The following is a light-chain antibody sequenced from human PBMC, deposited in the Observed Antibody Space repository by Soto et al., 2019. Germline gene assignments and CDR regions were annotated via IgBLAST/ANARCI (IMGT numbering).Light chain of an antibody. CDR2: GAS. CDR1: QSVSNSY. J-gene: IGKJ4*01. V-gene: IGKV3-20*01. Sequence: EVVLTQSPGTLSLSPGERATLSCRASQSVSNSYLAWYQQKPGQAPRLLIYGASSRATGIPDRFSGSGSGTEFTLTITNLQSEDFAVYYCQQYDNWPPLTFGGGTKVDIK. CDR3: QQYDNWPPLT.